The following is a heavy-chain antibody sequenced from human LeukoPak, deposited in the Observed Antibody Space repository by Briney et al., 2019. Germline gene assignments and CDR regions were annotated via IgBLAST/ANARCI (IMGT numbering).Heavy chain of an antibody. J-gene: IGHJ4*02. CDR2: TSGSSSHT. D-gene: IGHD4/OR15-4a*01. CDR1: GFTFTRYA. V-gene: IGHV3-23*01. CDR3: AKESDYSNASPELGFDN. Sequence: GGSLKLSCVGSGFTFTRYAMSWVRQAPGKGLEWVSGTSGSSSHTADADSVKGRFTISRDNSKNTLYLQMHSLRAEDTAVYYCAKESDYSNASPELGFDNWGQGTLVTVSS.